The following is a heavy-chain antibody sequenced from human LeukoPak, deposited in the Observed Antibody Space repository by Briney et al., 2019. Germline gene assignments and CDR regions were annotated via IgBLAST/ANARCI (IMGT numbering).Heavy chain of an antibody. V-gene: IGHV4-4*07. CDR2: IYTSGST. D-gene: IGHD3-22*01. J-gene: IGHJ5*02. Sequence: SETLSLTCTVSGGSISSYYWSWIRQPAGKGLEWIGRIYTSGSTNYNPSLKSRVTMSVDTSKNQFSLKLSSVTAADTAVYYCARHFIYDSSGYYYVRNWFDPWGQGTLVTVSS. CDR3: ARHFIYDSSGYYYVRNWFDP. CDR1: GGSISSYY.